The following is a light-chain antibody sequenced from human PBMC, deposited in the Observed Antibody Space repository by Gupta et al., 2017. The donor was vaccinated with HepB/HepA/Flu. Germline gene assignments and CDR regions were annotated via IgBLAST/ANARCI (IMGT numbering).Light chain of an antibody. CDR3: RQDTHSPPRT. J-gene: IGKJ5*01. V-gene: IGKV2-30*01. Sequence: DVVMTQSPLSLPVTLGQPASISCRSSQSLVYSDGNTYLNWFQQRPGQAPRRLIYKVSNRDAGVTDRFGGSGLGNNLTLKNSRGVEEDVGVYYCRQDTHSPPRTFGQGTLVDIK. CDR1: QSLVYSDGNTY. CDR2: KVS.